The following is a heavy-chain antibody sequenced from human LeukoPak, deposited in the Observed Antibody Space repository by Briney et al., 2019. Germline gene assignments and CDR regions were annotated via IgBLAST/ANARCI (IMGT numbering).Heavy chain of an antibody. Sequence: ASVKVSYKASGYTFTSYYMHWVRQAPGQGLEWMGIINPSGGSTSYAQKFQGRVTMTRDTSISTAYMELSRLRSDDTAVYYCARDRPVQYQLLTTPFDYWGQGTLVTVSS. D-gene: IGHD2-2*01. CDR3: ARDRPVQYQLLTTPFDY. CDR1: GYTFTSYY. J-gene: IGHJ4*02. CDR2: INPSGGST. V-gene: IGHV1-46*01.